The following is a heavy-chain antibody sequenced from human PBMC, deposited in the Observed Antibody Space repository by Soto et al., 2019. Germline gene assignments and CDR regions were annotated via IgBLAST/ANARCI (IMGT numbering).Heavy chain of an antibody. CDR3: ARLNGYCISTNCHGYYGMDV. V-gene: IGHV4-34*01. J-gene: IGHJ6*02. CDR1: GGAFSGYF. Sequence: ETLFLTFAVYGGAFSGYFWNWVRQPPGKGLGWIGEINHSGSTNYNPSLKSRVTISVDTSKNQFSLRLSSVTAADTAVYYCARLNGYCISTNCHGYYGMDVWGQGTTVTVSS. CDR2: INHSGST. D-gene: IGHD2-2*03.